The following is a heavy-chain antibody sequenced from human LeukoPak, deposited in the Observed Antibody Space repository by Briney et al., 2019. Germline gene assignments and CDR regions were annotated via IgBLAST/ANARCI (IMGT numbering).Heavy chain of an antibody. CDR3: AKAPVTSCRGAYCYPFDS. D-gene: IGHD2-21*01. Sequence: GGSLRLSCAASGFIFSSYSMSWVRQAPGKGLEWVAATSSSDAGTYHADSVRGRFTISRDNSKNTLYLQMNSLRAEDAAVYFCAKAPVTSCRGAYCYPFDSWGQGTLVTVSS. CDR1: GFIFSSYS. CDR2: TSSSDAGT. V-gene: IGHV3-23*01. J-gene: IGHJ4*02.